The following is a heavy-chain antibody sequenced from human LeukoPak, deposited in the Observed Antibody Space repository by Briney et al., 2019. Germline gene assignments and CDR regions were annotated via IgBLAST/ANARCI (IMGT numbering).Heavy chain of an antibody. V-gene: IGHV3-30*03. CDR1: GFTFSSYG. CDR2: ISYDGSNK. D-gene: IGHD4-17*01. Sequence: GGSLRLSCAASGFTFSSYGMHWVRQAPGKGLEWVAVISYDGSNKYYADSVKGRFTISRDNSKNTLYLQMNSLRAEDTAVYYCARRPNYGDYYYGMDVWGQGTTVTVSS. J-gene: IGHJ6*02. CDR3: ARRPNYGDYYYGMDV.